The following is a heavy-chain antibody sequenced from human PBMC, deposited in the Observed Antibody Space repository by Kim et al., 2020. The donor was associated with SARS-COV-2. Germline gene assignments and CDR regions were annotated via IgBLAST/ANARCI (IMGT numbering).Heavy chain of an antibody. CDR3: AREQRRGFYYFDY. CDR2: INPNSGGT. CDR1: GYTFTGYY. Sequence: ASVKVSCKASGYTFTGYYMHWVRQAPGQGLEWMGWINPNSGGTNYAQKFQGWVTMTRDTSISTAYMELSRLRYDDTAVYYCAREQRRGFYYFDYWGQGTLVTVSS. J-gene: IGHJ4*02. V-gene: IGHV1-2*04. D-gene: IGHD3-3*01.